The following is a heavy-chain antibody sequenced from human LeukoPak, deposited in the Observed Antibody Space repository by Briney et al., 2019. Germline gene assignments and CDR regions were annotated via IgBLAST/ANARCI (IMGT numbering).Heavy chain of an antibody. CDR1: GYTFTSYG. Sequence: ASVKVSCKASGYTFTSYGISRVRQAPGQGLEWMGWISAYNGNTNYAQKLQGRVTMTTDTSTSTAYMELRSLRSDDTAVYYCARDPRAGRIAAAGTQYFQHWGQGTLVTVSS. CDR3: ARDPRAGRIAAAGTQYFQH. D-gene: IGHD6-13*01. J-gene: IGHJ1*01. V-gene: IGHV1-18*01. CDR2: ISAYNGNT.